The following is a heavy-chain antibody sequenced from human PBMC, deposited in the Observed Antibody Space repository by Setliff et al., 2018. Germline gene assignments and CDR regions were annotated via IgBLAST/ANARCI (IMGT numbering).Heavy chain of an antibody. D-gene: IGHD5-18*01. CDR3: ARGRGVDTAMVYFDY. CDR1: EFIFRSYI. V-gene: IGHV3-21*01. J-gene: IGHJ4*02. Sequence: GSLRLSCAASEFIFRSYIVSWVRQPPGKGLEWVSSISSSSSYIYYADSVKGRFTISRDNAKNSLYLQMNSLRAEDTAVYYCARGRGVDTAMVYFDYWGQGTLVTVS. CDR2: ISSSSSYI.